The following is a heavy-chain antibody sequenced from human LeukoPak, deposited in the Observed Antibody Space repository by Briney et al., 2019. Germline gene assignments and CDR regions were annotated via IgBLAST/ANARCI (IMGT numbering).Heavy chain of an antibody. CDR1: GGSISSYY. D-gene: IGHD3-10*01. J-gene: IGHJ5*02. Sequence: SETLSPTCTVSGGSISSYYWSWIRQPAGKGLGWIGRIYTSGSTNYNPSLKSRVTMSVDTSKNQFSLKLSSVTAADTAVYYCAREGGLGEWNWFDPWGQGTLVTVSS. CDR3: AREGGLGEWNWFDP. V-gene: IGHV4-4*07. CDR2: IYTSGST.